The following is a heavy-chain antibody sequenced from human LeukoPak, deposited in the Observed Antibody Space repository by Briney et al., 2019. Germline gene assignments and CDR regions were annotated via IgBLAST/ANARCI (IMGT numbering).Heavy chain of an antibody. V-gene: IGHV4-61*02. D-gene: IGHD2-2*01. CDR2: IYTSGST. CDR1: GGSISSGSYY. CDR3: AREPGDIVVVPAAIRFDP. J-gene: IGHJ5*02. Sequence: SQTLSLTCTVSGGSISSGSYYWSWIRQPAGKGLEWIGRIYTSGSTNYNPSLKSRVTISVDTSKNQFSLKLSSVTAADTAVYYCAREPGDIVVVPAAIRFDPWGQGTLVTVSS.